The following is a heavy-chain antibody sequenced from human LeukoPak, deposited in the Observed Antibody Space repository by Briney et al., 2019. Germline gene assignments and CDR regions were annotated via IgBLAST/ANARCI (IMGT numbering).Heavy chain of an antibody. V-gene: IGHV3-23*01. Sequence: GGSLRLSCAASGFTFSSSSMSWVRQAPGKGLEWDSVISGSGGSTDYADSVKGRFTISRDNSKNTLYLQINSLRAEDTAVYYCAKGSGWYVWGQGTPVTVSS. CDR2: ISGSGGST. CDR1: GFTFSSSS. J-gene: IGHJ4*02. CDR3: AKGSGWYV. D-gene: IGHD6-19*01.